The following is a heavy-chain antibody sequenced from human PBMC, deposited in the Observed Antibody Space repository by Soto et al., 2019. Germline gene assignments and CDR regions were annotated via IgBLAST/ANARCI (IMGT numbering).Heavy chain of an antibody. J-gene: IGHJ4*02. CDR2: MNPNSGNT. Sequence: QVQLVQSGAEVKKPGASVKVSCKASGYTFTSYDINWLGKATGQGLEWMGWMNPNSGNTGYAQKFQGIVTLTRNTSTSTAYMELISLRSEDTAVYYCAREKVGAVDYWGQGTLVTVSS. CDR1: GYTFTSYD. D-gene: IGHD1-26*01. CDR3: AREKVGAVDY. V-gene: IGHV1-8*01.